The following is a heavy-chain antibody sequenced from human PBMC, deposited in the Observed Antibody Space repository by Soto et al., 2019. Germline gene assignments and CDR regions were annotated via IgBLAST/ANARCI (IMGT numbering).Heavy chain of an antibody. V-gene: IGHV3-9*01. Sequence: AGGSLRLSCAASGFTFDDYAMHWVRQAPGKGLEWVSGISWNSGSIGYADSVKGRFTISRDNAKNSLYLQMNSLRAEDTALYYCAKDKGVDYCYYYMDVWGKGTTVTVSS. CDR3: AKDKGVDYCYYYMDV. CDR2: ISWNSGSI. CDR1: GFTFDDYA. J-gene: IGHJ6*03.